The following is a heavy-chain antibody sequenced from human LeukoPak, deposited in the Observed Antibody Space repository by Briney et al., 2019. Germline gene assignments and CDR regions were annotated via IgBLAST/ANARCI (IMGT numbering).Heavy chain of an antibody. CDR3: ARERRDYYDSSGYYGSRIYFDY. CDR1: GGSFSGYY. V-gene: IGHV4-34*01. Sequence: SETLTLTCAVYGGSFSGYYWSWIRQPPGKGLEWIGEINHSGSTNYNPSLKSRVTISVDKSKNKFSLKLSTLTAADTAVYYCARERRDYYDSSGYYGSRIYFDYWGQGTLVTVSS. J-gene: IGHJ4*02. D-gene: IGHD3-22*01. CDR2: INHSGST.